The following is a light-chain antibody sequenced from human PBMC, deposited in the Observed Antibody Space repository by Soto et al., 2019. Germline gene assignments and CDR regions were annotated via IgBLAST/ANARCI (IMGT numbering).Light chain of an antibody. V-gene: IGKV3-20*01. Sequence: DMVMTQSPATLSVSPGERATLSCRASQSVSSSLAWYQQKPGQAPRLLIYGASSRATGIPDRFSGSGSGTDFTLTISRLDPEDFAVYYCQHYATYPLTFGGGTKVEIK. CDR1: QSVSSS. CDR3: QHYATYPLT. CDR2: GAS. J-gene: IGKJ4*01.